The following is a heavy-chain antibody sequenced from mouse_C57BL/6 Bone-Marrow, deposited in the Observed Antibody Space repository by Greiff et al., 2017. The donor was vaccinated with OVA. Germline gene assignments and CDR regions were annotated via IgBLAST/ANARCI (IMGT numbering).Heavy chain of an antibody. V-gene: IGHV7-1*01. D-gene: IGHD4-1*01. Sequence: EVQGVESGGGLVQSGRSLRLSCATSGFTFSDFYMEWVRQAPGKGLEWIAASRNKANDYTTEYSASVKGRFIVSRDTSQSILYLQMNALRAEDTAIYYCARDSTGSGFDYWGQGTTLTVSS. CDR3: ARDSTGSGFDY. CDR1: GFTFSDFY. J-gene: IGHJ2*01. CDR2: SRNKANDYTT.